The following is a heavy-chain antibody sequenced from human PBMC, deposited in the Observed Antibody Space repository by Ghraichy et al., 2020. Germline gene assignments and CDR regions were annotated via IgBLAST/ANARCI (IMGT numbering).Heavy chain of an antibody. Sequence: LSLTCAASGFTFNNYAMTWVRQAPGKGLEWVSGISGSGSSTYYADSVKGRFTISRDNSKNTLYLQMNSLRAEDTAVYYCATKIIKIYWGQGTLVTVSS. CDR2: ISGSGSST. D-gene: IGHD5-24*01. J-gene: IGHJ4*02. V-gene: IGHV3-23*01. CDR1: GFTFNNYA. CDR3: ATKIIKIY.